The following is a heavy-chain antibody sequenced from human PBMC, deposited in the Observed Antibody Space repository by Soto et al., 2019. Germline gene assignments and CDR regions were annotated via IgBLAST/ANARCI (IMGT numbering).Heavy chain of an antibody. CDR2: IYYSGST. CDR1: GGSISSGGYY. V-gene: IGHV4-31*03. D-gene: IGHD2-15*01. CDR3: ASTRGYCSGGSCYPFYYYYVDV. J-gene: IGHJ6*03. Sequence: PSETLSLTCTVSGGSISSGGYYWSWIRQHPGKGLEWIGYIYYSGSTYYNPSLKSRVTISVDTSKNQFSLKLSSVTAADTAVYYCASTRGYCSGGSCYPFYYYYVDVWGKGITVTVCS.